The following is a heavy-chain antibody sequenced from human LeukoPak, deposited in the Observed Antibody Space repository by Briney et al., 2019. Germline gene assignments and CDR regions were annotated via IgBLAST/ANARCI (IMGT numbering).Heavy chain of an antibody. CDR3: ASPYYDFWSGYYPLSY. CDR2: ISSSSSYI. V-gene: IGHV3-21*01. Sequence: GGSLRLSCAASGFTFSSYSMNWVRQAPGKGLEWVSSISSSSSYIYYADSVKGRFTISRDNAKNSLYLQMNSLRAEDTAVFYCASPYYDFWSGYYPLSYWGQGTLVTVSS. J-gene: IGHJ4*02. D-gene: IGHD3-3*01. CDR1: GFTFSSYS.